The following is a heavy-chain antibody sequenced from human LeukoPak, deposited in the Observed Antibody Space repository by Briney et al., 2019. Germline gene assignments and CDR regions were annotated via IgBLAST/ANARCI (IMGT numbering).Heavy chain of an antibody. J-gene: IGHJ3*01. CDR3: VGEKSFFGEAF. D-gene: IGHD3-10*01. V-gene: IGHV4-59*01. CDR2: MYHSGTT. Sequence: SETLSLTCSVSGGSITSYYWNWIRQPPGKGLEWIGHMYHSGTTSYNPSHKSRVTVSVDTSKNQFSLKVNSVTAADTAVYYCVGEKSFFGEAFWSQGTMVTVSS. CDR1: GGSITSYY.